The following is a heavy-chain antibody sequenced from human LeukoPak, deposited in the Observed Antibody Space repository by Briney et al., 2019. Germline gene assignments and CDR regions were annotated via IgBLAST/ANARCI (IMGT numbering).Heavy chain of an antibody. Sequence: GGSLRLSCAASGFTFRSYWMKWVRQAPGKGLEWVANIKEDGSKKYYVDSVKGRFTISRDNAGNSLYLQMNSLRVEDTAVYYCARGSAWERGSYDYWGQGTLVTVSS. V-gene: IGHV3-7*05. D-gene: IGHD1-26*01. J-gene: IGHJ4*02. CDR3: ARGSAWERGSYDY. CDR2: IKEDGSKK. CDR1: GFTFRSYW.